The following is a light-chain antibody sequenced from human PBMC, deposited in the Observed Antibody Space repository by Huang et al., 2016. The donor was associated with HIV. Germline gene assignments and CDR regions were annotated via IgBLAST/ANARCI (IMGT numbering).Light chain of an antibody. Sequence: EIVLTQSPATLSLSPGESATLSCRASASVSTYIAWYQQKPGQAPRLLIYDASNRAAGIPARCSARGSGTDFTLTINSLEPEDVAVYYCQQRGNGPRPWTFGRGTRVDMK. CDR2: DAS. CDR1: ASVSTY. J-gene: IGKJ1*01. CDR3: QQRGNGPRPWT. V-gene: IGKV3-11*01.